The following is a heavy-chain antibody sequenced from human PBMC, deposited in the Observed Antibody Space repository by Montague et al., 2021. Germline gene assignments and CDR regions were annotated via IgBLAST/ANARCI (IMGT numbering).Heavy chain of an antibody. V-gene: IGHV3-33*01. D-gene: IGHD2-15*01. Sequence: NNKYYADSVKGRFTISRDNSKNTLYLQMNSLRAEDTAVYYCAREFGNCSGGNCYSAWGQGTLVTVSA. J-gene: IGHJ5*02. CDR2: NNK. CDR3: AREFGNCSGGNCYSA.